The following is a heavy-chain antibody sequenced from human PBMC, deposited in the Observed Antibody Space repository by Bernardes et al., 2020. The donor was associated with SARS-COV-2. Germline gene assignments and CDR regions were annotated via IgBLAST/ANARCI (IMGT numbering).Heavy chain of an antibody. Sequence: ASVKVSCKASGYTFSGYYMHWVRQAPGQGREWMGWINPNSGDTSYAQKFQGRVTMTRDTSVNTAYMELSRLKSDDTAVYYCAGYYGRRTDYLKWGQGTLVTVSP. CDR3: AGYYGRRTDYLK. CDR1: GYTFSGYY. V-gene: IGHV1-2*02. J-gene: IGHJ4*02. CDR2: INPNSGDT. D-gene: IGHD3-10*01.